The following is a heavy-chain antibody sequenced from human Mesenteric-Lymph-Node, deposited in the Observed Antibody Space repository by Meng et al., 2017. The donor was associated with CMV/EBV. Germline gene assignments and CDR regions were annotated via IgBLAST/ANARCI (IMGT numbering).Heavy chain of an antibody. CDR2: IYSGGNR. CDR1: GFSVSNNY. Sequence: LSLTCAASGFSVSNNYMAWVRQAAGKGLEWVSVIYSGGNRYYTDSVKGRFTIARDDSKNTLFLQMNSLRPEDTAVYYCVRGMYDFSSGYFSRPPNYAMDVWGQGTAVTVSS. CDR3: VRGMYDFSSGYFSRPPNYAMDV. D-gene: IGHD3-3*01. V-gene: IGHV3-66*02. J-gene: IGHJ6*02.